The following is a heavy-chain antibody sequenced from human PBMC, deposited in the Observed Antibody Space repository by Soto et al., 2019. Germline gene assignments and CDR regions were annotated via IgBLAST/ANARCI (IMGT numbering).Heavy chain of an antibody. CDR2: INHSGST. J-gene: IGHJ2*01. D-gene: IGHD5-18*01. CDR3: ARGAQLWLRFRRCFDL. Sequence: QVQLQQWGAGLLKPSETLSLTCAVYGGSFSGYYWSWIRQPPGKGLEWIGEINHSGSTNYNPSLKSRVTISVDTSKNQFSLKLSSVTAADTAVYYCARGAQLWLRFRRCFDLWGRGTLVTVSS. V-gene: IGHV4-34*01. CDR1: GGSFSGYY.